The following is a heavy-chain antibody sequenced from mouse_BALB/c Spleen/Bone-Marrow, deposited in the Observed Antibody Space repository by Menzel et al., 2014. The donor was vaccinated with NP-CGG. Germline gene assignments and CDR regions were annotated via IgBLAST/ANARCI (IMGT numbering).Heavy chain of an antibody. CDR3: ALSYRYDYCDY. Sequence: VQLQQSGAELAKPGASVKMSCKASGYTFTSYWMHWVKQRPGQGLEWIGYINPSTTYSAYNQKFKDKATLTADKSSSTAYMQLSSLTSEDSAVYYCALSYRYDYCDYWGQGTTLTASS. CDR1: GYTFTSYW. V-gene: IGHV1-7*01. D-gene: IGHD2-14*01. CDR2: INPSTTYS. J-gene: IGHJ2*01.